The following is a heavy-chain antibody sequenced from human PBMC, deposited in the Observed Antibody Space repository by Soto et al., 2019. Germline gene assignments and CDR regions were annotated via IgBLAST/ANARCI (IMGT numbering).Heavy chain of an antibody. J-gene: IGHJ5*02. V-gene: IGHV1-69*13. CDR2: IIPIFGTA. CDR1: GGTFSSYA. Sequence: SVKVSCKASGGTFSSYAISWVRRAPGQGLEWMGGIIPIFGTANYAQRFQGRVTITADESTSTAYMELSSLRSEDTAVYYCARDTPRVITGTTGRGWFDPWGQGTLVTVSS. D-gene: IGHD1-7*01. CDR3: ARDTPRVITGTTGRGWFDP.